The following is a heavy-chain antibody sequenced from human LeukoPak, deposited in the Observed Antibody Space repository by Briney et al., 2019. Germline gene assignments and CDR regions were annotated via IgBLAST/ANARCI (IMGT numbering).Heavy chain of an antibody. CDR3: ARAPSLAPPRFDP. J-gene: IGHJ5*02. V-gene: IGHV4-59*01. D-gene: IGHD2-2*01. Sequence: PSETLSLTCTVSGGSISSYYWSWIRQPPGKGLEWIGYIYYSGSTNYNPSLKSRVTISVDTSKNQFSLKLSSVTAADTAVYYCARAPSLAPPRFDPWGQGTLVTVSS. CDR2: IYYSGST. CDR1: GGSISSYY.